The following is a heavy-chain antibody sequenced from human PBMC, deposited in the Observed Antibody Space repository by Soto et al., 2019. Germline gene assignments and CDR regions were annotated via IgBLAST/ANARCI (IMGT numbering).Heavy chain of an antibody. V-gene: IGHV1-69*01. CDR2: IIPIFGTA. D-gene: IGHD3-10*01. J-gene: IGHJ4*02. Sequence: QVQLVQSGAEVKKPGSSVKVSCKASGGTFSSYAISWVRQAPGQGLEWMGGIIPIFGTANYAQKFQGRVTITADESTSTAYMELSSLRSEDTAVYYCARAREYYYGSGSVYYFDYWGQGTLVTVSS. CDR1: GGTFSSYA. CDR3: ARAREYYYGSGSVYYFDY.